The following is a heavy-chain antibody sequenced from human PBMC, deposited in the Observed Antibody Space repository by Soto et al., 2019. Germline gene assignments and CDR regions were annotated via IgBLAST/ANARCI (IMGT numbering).Heavy chain of an antibody. Sequence: SATLPLTCTVSDGTISNYCGSWILQPPGKGLEWIVYSDSSRSTKYKPPLKSRVPISVDTSKTQLSLKLSSVTAADTAVYYCARDKLTYDFWSGYQGVYYYGMDVWGQGTTVTVSS. CDR1: DGTISNYC. CDR3: ARDKLTYDFWSGYQGVYYYGMDV. J-gene: IGHJ6*02. V-gene: IGHV4-59*01. D-gene: IGHD3-3*01. CDR2: SDSSRST.